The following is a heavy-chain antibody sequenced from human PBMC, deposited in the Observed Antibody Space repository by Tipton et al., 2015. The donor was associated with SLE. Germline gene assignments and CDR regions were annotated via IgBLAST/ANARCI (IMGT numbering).Heavy chain of an antibody. D-gene: IGHD2/OR15-2a*01. V-gene: IGHV3-74*03. CDR2: ISPDGSDT. CDR3: ATDFVRGASDY. Sequence: SLRLSCAASGFTFSGRWMHWVRQAPGKGLIWVSRISPDGSDTKYVDSVKGRFTVSRDNAKNTLYLEMNSLRPEDTAVYFCATDFVRGASDYWGQGTLVTVSS. J-gene: IGHJ4*02. CDR1: GFTFSGRW.